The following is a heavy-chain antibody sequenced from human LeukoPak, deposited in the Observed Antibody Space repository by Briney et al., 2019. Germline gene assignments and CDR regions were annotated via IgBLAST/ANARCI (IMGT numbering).Heavy chain of an antibody. J-gene: IGHJ4*02. CDR2: SDSGDNT. CDR3: AKANSITIFGVISPVDY. Sequence: SDSGDNTYYADSVKGRFTISRDNSKNTLYLQMNSLRAEDTAVYYCAKANSITIFGVISPVDYWGQGTLVTVSS. V-gene: IGHV3-23*01. D-gene: IGHD3-3*01.